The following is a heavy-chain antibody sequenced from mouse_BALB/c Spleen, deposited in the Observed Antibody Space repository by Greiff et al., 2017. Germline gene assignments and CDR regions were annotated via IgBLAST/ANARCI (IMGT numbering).Heavy chain of an antibody. V-gene: IGHV5-15*02. CDR1: GFTFSDYG. CDR3: ARKTARATYAMDY. CDR2: ISNLAYSI. Sequence: DVQLVESGGGLVQPGGSRKLSCAASGFTFSDYGMAWVRQAPGKGPEWVAFISNLAYSIYYADTVTGRFTISRENAKNTLYLEMSSLRSEDTAMYYCARKTARATYAMDYWGQGTSVTVSS. D-gene: IGHD3-2*01. J-gene: IGHJ4*01.